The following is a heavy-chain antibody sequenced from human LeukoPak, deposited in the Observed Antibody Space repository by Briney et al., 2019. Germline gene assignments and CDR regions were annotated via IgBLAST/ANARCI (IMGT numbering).Heavy chain of an antibody. CDR1: GYTFTSYD. D-gene: IGHD6-6*01. CDR3: ARGMFRLAAGPVPSYY. Sequence: ASVKVSCKASGYTFTSYDINWVRQATGQGLEWMGWMNPNSGNTGYAQKFQGRVTMTRNTSISKAYMELSSLRSEDTAVYYCARGMFRLAAGPVPSYYWGQGTLVTVSS. CDR2: MNPNSGNT. V-gene: IGHV1-8*01. J-gene: IGHJ4*02.